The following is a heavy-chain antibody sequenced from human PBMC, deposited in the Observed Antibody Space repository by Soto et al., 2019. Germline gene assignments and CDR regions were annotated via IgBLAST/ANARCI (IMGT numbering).Heavy chain of an antibody. V-gene: IGHV4-31*03. D-gene: IGHD4-17*01. J-gene: IGHJ4*02. Sequence: QVQLQESGPGLVKPSQTLSLTCTVSGGSISTGGYYWTWSRQHPGKGLEWIGYIYYSGSTYYNPSLKSRVTISVDTSKNQFSLKLSSVSAADTAVYYCARGLSVTLFDHWGQGTLVTVSS. CDR3: ARGLSVTLFDH. CDR1: GGSISTGGYY. CDR2: IYYSGST.